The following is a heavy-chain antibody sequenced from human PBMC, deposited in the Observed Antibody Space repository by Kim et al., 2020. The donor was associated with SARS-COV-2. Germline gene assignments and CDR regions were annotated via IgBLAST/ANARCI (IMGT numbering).Heavy chain of an antibody. CDR3: AKDYNWNDVGQALYYYYYGMDV. D-gene: IGHD1-20*01. Sequence: GGSLRLSCAASGFAFDRYAMTWVRQAPGKGLEWVASISGSGNSTHYADSVTGRFTISRDNSKNTLFLQMSSLRVEDTGVYYCAKDYNWNDVGQALYYYYYGMDVWGQGTAVTVSS. CDR2: ISGSGNST. V-gene: IGHV3-23*01. J-gene: IGHJ6*02. CDR1: GFAFDRYA.